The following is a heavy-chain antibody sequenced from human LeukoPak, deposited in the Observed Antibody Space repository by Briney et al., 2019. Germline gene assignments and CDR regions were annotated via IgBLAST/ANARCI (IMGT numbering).Heavy chain of an antibody. Sequence: AETLSLTCTVSGGSIGTDYWSWIRQTAGKGLEWIGRIYTTGSTNYNPSLMSRITMSVDTSKNQFSLRLSSVTAADPAVYYCARHCSYGGLDYWGQGALVTVSS. D-gene: IGHD1-26*01. J-gene: IGHJ4*02. CDR2: IYTTGST. V-gene: IGHV4-4*07. CDR1: GGSIGTDY. CDR3: ARHCSYGGLDY.